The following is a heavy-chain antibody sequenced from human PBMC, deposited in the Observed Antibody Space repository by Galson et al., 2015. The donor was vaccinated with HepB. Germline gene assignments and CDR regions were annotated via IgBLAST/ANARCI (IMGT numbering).Heavy chain of an antibody. V-gene: IGHV5-51*01. CDR3: ARRPRRYSSSSGAFEI. D-gene: IGHD6-6*01. Sequence: QSGAEVKKPGESLKISCKGSGYSFTSYWIGWVRQMPGKGLEWMGIIYPGDSDTRYSPSFQGQVTISADKSISTAYLQWSSLKASDTAMYYCARRPRRYSSSSGAFEIWGQGTMVTVSS. CDR1: GYSFTSYW. CDR2: IYPGDSDT. J-gene: IGHJ3*02.